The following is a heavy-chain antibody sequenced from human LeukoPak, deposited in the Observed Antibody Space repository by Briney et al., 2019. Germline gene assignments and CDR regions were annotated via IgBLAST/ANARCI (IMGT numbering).Heavy chain of an antibody. CDR1: GGTFSSYA. CDR3: AREPDFWSGYYTTGVDY. J-gene: IGHJ4*02. Sequence: GSSVKVSCKASGGTFSSYAISWVRQAPGQGLEWMGGIIPIFGTANYAQKFQGRVTITTDESTSTAYMELSSLRSEDTAVYYCAREPDFWSGYYTTGVDYWGQGTLVTVSS. D-gene: IGHD3-3*01. CDR2: IIPIFGTA. V-gene: IGHV1-69*05.